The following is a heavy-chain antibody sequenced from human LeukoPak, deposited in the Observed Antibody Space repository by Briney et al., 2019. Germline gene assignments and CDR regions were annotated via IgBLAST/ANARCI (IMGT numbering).Heavy chain of an antibody. V-gene: IGHV3-21*04. Sequence: GGSLRLSCAASGFSFSSYSMNWVRQAPAKGLEWVSSISSSSSYIYYADSVKGRFTISRDNAKSSLYLQMNSLRAEDTAVYYCARGGGLDIWGQGTMVTVSS. CDR2: ISSSSSYI. J-gene: IGHJ3*02. CDR3: ARGGGLDI. CDR1: GFSFSSYS.